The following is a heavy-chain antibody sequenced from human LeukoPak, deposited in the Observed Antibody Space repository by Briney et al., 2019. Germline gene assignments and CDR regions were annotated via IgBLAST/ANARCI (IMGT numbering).Heavy chain of an antibody. CDR1: GGSINSFSYY. CDR3: ARELVLFDYFYYMDV. D-gene: IGHD6-6*01. V-gene: IGHV4-39*07. J-gene: IGHJ6*03. Sequence: SETLSLTCTVSGGSINSFSYYWGWVRQPPGKGLEWIGTISYSGSTYYNPSLKSRVTLSIDTSKKQFSLNLSSVTAADTALYYCARELVLFDYFYYMDVWGKGTTVTVSS. CDR2: ISYSGST.